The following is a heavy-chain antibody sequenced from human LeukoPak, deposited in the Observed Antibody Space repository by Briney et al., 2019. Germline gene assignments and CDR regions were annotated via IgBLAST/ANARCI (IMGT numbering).Heavy chain of an antibody. CDR3: ARRYGPRFFYDSSGTGYFDY. CDR1: CGSFSGYY. CDR2: INHSGST. D-gene: IGHD3-22*01. V-gene: IGHV4-34*01. Sequence: SETLSITCAVYCGSFSGYYWSWIRQPPGKGLEWIGEINHSGSTNYNPSLKSRVTISVDTSKNQFSLKLSSVTAADTAVYYCARRYGPRFFYDSSGTGYFDYWGQGTLVTVSS. J-gene: IGHJ4*02.